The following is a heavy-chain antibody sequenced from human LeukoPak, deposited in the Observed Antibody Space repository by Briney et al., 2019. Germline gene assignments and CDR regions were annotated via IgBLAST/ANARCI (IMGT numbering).Heavy chain of an antibody. CDR2: IKQDRSEK. Sequence: GGSLRLSCAASGFTFTNYWMSWVRQAPGKGLELVANIKQDRSEKYYVDSVKGRFTISRDNAKNSLHLQMNSLRAEDTAVYYCARLREIPVFGVVTKSTSYFDYWGQGTLVTVSS. CDR1: GFTFTNYW. D-gene: IGHD3-3*01. CDR3: ARLREIPVFGVVTKSTSYFDY. J-gene: IGHJ4*02. V-gene: IGHV3-7*01.